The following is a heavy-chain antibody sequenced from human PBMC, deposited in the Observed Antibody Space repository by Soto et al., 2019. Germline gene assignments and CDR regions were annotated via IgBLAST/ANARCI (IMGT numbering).Heavy chain of an antibody. Sequence: GGSLRLSCAASGFTFSTYAMHWVRQAPGKGLEWVAAISGSGSNTYYADSVKGRFTISRDNAKNSLYLQMNSLRAEDTAVYYCARDGVTMVRGVINQENNWFAPWGQGTLVTVSS. CDR1: GFTFSTYA. CDR2: ISGSGSNT. J-gene: IGHJ5*02. V-gene: IGHV3-21*01. D-gene: IGHD3-10*01. CDR3: ARDGVTMVRGVINQENNWFAP.